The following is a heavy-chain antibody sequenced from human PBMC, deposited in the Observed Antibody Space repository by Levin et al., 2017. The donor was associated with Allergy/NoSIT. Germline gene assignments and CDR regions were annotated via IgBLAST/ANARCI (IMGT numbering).Heavy chain of an antibody. Sequence: NASETLSLTCTVSGGSVSSGSYYWSWIRQPPGTGLEWIGYIYYSGSTNYNPSLKSRVTISVDTSKNQFSLKLSSVTAADTAVYYCARGISSIAARRDYIDYWGQGTLVTVSS. J-gene: IGHJ4*02. CDR1: GGSVSSGSYY. CDR3: ARGISSIAARRDYIDY. V-gene: IGHV4-61*01. D-gene: IGHD6-6*01. CDR2: IYYSGST.